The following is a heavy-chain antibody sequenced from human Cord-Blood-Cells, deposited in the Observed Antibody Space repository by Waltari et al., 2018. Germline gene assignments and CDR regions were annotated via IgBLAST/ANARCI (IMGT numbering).Heavy chain of an antibody. CDR3: ARSSRRNWGFDY. CDR1: GGSFSGYY. J-gene: IGHJ4*02. CDR2: INHSGST. D-gene: IGHD7-27*01. V-gene: IGHV4-34*01. Sequence: QVQLQQWGAGLLKPSETLSLTCAVYGGSFSGYYWSWIRQPPGKGLEWIGEINHSGSTNYNPSLKSRVTISVDTSKNQFSLKLSSVTAADTAVYYCARSSRRNWGFDYWGQGTLVTVSS.